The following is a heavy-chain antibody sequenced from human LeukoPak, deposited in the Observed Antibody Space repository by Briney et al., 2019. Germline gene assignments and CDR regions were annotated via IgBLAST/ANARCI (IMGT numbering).Heavy chain of an antibody. Sequence: PGGSLRLSCAASGFTFSSYAMSWVRQAPGKGLEWVSAISGSGGSTYYADSVKGRFTISGDNSKNTLYLQMNSLRAEDTAVYYCAKDIRFDWTPYYFDYWGQGTLVTVSS. D-gene: IGHD3-9*01. CDR1: GFTFSSYA. V-gene: IGHV3-23*01. J-gene: IGHJ4*02. CDR2: ISGSGGST. CDR3: AKDIRFDWTPYYFDY.